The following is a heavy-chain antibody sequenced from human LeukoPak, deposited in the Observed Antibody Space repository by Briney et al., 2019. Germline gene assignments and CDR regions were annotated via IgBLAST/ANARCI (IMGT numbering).Heavy chain of an antibody. D-gene: IGHD2-2*01. Sequence: PGGSLRLSCAASGFTVSNNDMTWVRQAPGKGLEWVSALYSGGNTYYADSVKGRFTISRDNSNNMLYLQMNSLRAEDTAVYYCARDSSSHYYFDYWGQGTLVTVSS. J-gene: IGHJ4*02. CDR3: ARDSSSHYYFDY. V-gene: IGHV3-53*01. CDR1: GFTVSNND. CDR2: LYSGGNT.